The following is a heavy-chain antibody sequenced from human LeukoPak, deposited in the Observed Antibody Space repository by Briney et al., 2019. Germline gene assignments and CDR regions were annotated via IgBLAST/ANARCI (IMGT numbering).Heavy chain of an antibody. J-gene: IGHJ6*03. Sequence: PGVSLTLFCAASGFTFCSYPTIWLPHAPGKGLVWGLYTSGSGEKTQYADSVKGRFTIPRDISKNSLYLKMQSLSAEDAAVYQCAKIAPTLTGYFCCCYYIDVWGKGTTVTVSS. CDR2: TSGSGEKT. V-gene: IGHV3-23*01. D-gene: IGHD3-9*01. CDR3: AKIAPTLTGYFCCCYYIDV. CDR1: GFTFCSYP.